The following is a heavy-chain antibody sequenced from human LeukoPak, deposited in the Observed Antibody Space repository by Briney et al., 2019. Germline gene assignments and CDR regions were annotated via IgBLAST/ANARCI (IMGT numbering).Heavy chain of an antibody. J-gene: IGHJ6*03. CDR3: ASRRPDYSMSPCYYYDYLDV. D-gene: IGHD4-11*01. V-gene: IGHV1-46*04. CDR1: GYSFISYY. Sequence: GASVKVSCKASGYSFISYYIHWVRQAPGQGLEWMGIINPCGGSTSLAQTLQGRITMTRETSTSTVYIKLSSLRSEDTAVYYCASRRPDYSMSPCYYYDYLDVWGKRTTVTVSS. CDR2: INPCGGST.